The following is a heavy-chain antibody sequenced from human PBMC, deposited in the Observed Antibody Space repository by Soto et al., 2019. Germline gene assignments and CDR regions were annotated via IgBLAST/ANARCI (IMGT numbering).Heavy chain of an antibody. V-gene: IGHV1-2*04. J-gene: IGHJ4*02. CDR2: INPNSGGT. Sequence: ASVKVSCKSSGYTFTVYYMHWVRQAPGQGLEWMGWINPNSGGTNYAQKFQGWVTMTRDTSISTAYMELSRLRSDDTAVYYCARGSKLSIAARPFDYWGQGTLVTVSS. CDR1: GYTFTVYY. D-gene: IGHD6-6*01. CDR3: ARGSKLSIAARPFDY.